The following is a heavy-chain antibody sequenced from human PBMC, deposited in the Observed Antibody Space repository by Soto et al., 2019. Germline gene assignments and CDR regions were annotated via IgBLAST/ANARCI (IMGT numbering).Heavy chain of an antibody. CDR1: GGSFSSYH. J-gene: IGHJ4*02. V-gene: IGHV4-34*01. CDR2: INHLTTT. CDR3: ARGYDTALAPIF. D-gene: IGHD5-18*01. Sequence: SETLSLTCAVYGGSFSSYHWSWIRQTPGKGLEWIGEINHLTTTNYNPSLKSRVIISLDTPKNQFSLKLSSVTAADTAVYYCARGYDTALAPIFWGQGILVTAPQ.